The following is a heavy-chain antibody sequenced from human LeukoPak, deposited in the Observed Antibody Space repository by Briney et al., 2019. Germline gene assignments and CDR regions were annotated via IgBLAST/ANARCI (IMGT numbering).Heavy chain of an antibody. J-gene: IGHJ4*02. CDR1: GGSISSSTYY. CDR3: XXXXQRIAALHYFDY. V-gene: IGHV4-39*07. D-gene: IGHD6-13*01. Sequence: SETLSLTCTVSGGSISSSTYYWCWIRQPPGKGLQWTGDIYYSGSTYYNPSLKSRVTISVDTSKNQFSLQLCSVTAADTSVYXXXXXXQRIAALHYFDYWGQGTLVTVSS. CDR2: IYYSGST.